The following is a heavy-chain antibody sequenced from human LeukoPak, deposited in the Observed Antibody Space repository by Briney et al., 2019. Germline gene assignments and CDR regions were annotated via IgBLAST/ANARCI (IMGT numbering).Heavy chain of an antibody. CDR2: IYTSGST. D-gene: IGHD3-10*01. V-gene: IGHV4-4*09. J-gene: IGHJ4*02. CDR1: GGSISSYY. Sequence: PSETLSLTCTVSGGSISSYYWSWIRQPPGKGLEWIGYIYTSGSTNYNPSLKSRVTISVDTSKNQFSLKLSSVTAADTAVYYCARGSSRSAGYFDYWGQGTLVTVSS. CDR3: ARGSSRSAGYFDY.